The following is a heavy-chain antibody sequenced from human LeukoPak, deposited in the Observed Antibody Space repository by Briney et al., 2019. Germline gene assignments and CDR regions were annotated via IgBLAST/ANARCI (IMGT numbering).Heavy chain of an antibody. CDR3: ARQPPNTASFDY. CDR1: DGSISGYY. V-gene: IGHV4-59*01. D-gene: IGHD2-8*01. J-gene: IGHJ4*02. Sequence: PSETLSLTCIVSDGSISGYYWSWIRQPPGKQLEWIGYIYYSGTTNYNPSLTSRLTISVDTYKNQLFLMLSSVTAADTAVYYCARQPPNTASFDYWGPGILVTVSS. CDR2: IYYSGTT.